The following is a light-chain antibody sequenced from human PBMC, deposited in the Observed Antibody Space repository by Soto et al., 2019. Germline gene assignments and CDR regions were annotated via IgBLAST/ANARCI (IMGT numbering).Light chain of an antibody. Sequence: LTQAAAALSLYHGERPILSWKASQSVSSYLAWYQQKPGQAPRLLIYDASNRATGIPARFSGSGSGTDFTLTISSLEPEDFAVYYCQQRSNGPPITFGHGTRLEIK. V-gene: IGKV3-11*01. J-gene: IGKJ5*01. CDR3: QQRSNGPPIT. CDR2: DAS. CDR1: QSVSSY.